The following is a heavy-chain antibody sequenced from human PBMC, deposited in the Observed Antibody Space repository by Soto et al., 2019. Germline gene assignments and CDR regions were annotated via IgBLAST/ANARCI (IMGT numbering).Heavy chain of an antibody. J-gene: IGHJ4*02. V-gene: IGHV3-23*01. CDR1: GFTFSSYS. CDR2: FRTSGDGGTT. CDR3: AKKVNSGPGSQYFDY. D-gene: IGHD3-10*01. Sequence: LRLSCAASGFTFSSYSMSWVRQAPGKGLEWVSGFRTSGDGGTTYYADSVKGRFTISRDNSKNMLFLQMNSLRAEDTAIYYCAKKVNSGPGSQYFDYWGQGTRVTVSS.